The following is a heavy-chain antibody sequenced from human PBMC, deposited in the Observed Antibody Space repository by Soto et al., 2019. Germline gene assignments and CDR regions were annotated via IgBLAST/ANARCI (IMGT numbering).Heavy chain of an antibody. J-gene: IGHJ6*02. Sequence: QVQLQEWGPGLVKPSQTLSLTCTVSGASINGGGYYWSWIRQHPGKGLEWIGSIYYSGNTYYSPSLKSRVTISVDTSKNHFSLRLTSVTAADTAVYYCARDPSYGDYSYYGMDVWGQGTTVTVSS. CDR1: GASINGGGYY. D-gene: IGHD4-17*01. CDR3: ARDPSYGDYSYYGMDV. CDR2: IYYSGNT. V-gene: IGHV4-31*03.